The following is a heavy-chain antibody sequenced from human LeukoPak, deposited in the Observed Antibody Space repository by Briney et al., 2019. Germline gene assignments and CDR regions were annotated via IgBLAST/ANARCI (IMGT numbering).Heavy chain of an antibody. D-gene: IGHD1/OR15-1a*01. CDR2: IIFDGSST. CDR1: GFTFNNYW. J-gene: IGHJ4*02. V-gene: IGHV3-74*01. CDR3: ARGKQTYYFDY. Sequence: PGGSLRLSCVASGFTFNNYWLHWVRQAPGKGLVWVSGIIFDGSSTRYADSMKGRFTISRDNAKNTLYLQMNSLKAEDTAVYYCARGKQTYYFDYWGQGTLVTVSS.